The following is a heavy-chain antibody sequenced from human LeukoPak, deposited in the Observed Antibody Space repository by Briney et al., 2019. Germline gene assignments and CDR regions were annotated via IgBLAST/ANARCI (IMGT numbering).Heavy chain of an antibody. CDR1: GFTFSSYA. CDR2: IIGGGGST. D-gene: IGHD4-17*01. J-gene: IGHJ1*01. CDR3: ANHPYGDYDEYFQH. Sequence: GGSLSHYGAASGFTFSSYAMGWVGQAPGKGLEGVSAIIGGGGSTYYADSVKGRFTISRDNSKNSLYLQMNSLRAEDTAVYYCANHPYGDYDEYFQHWGQGTLVTVSS. V-gene: IGHV3-23*01.